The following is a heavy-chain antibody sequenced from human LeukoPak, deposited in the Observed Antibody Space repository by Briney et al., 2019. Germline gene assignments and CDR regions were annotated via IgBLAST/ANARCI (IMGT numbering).Heavy chain of an antibody. V-gene: IGHV4-39*07. CDR2: IYYSGST. CDR1: GGSISSSSYY. D-gene: IGHD3-22*01. J-gene: IGHJ6*04. CDR3: ARDISYYDSSGYHP. Sequence: SETLSLTCTVSGGSISSSSYYWGWIRQPPGKGLEWIGSIYYSGSTYYNPSLKSRVTISVDTSKNQFSLKLSSVTAADTAVYYCARDISYYDSSGYHPWGKGTTVTVSS.